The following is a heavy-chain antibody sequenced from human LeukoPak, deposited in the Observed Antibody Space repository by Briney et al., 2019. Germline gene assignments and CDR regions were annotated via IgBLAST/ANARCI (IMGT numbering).Heavy chain of an antibody. CDR3: SRGGSPPEARGDVFDI. Sequence: GGSLRLSCAASGFTFSSYCMHWVRQAPGKGLVWVSRINGDGSNTRYADSVKGRFTISRDNAKNSLYLQMNTLRAEDTAVYYCSRGGSPPEARGDVFDIWGQGTMVSVSS. CDR1: GFTFSSYC. V-gene: IGHV3-74*01. D-gene: IGHD1-26*01. J-gene: IGHJ3*02. CDR2: INGDGSNT.